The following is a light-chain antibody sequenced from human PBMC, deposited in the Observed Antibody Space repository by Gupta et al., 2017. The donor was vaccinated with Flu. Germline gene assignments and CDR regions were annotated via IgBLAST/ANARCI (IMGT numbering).Light chain of an antibody. CDR3: RLEGNYPMT. J-gene: IGKJ1*01. Sequence: DIQMTQSPSSLSASGGDRVTLTCRAGQDIGDRLGWYQQKLGQAPKRLMSASSSRASAVPSRLSGTGSGTDFTLTIDRLQPEDSATYFCRLEGNYPMTFDQGTKIEV. V-gene: IGKV1-17*01. CDR2: ASS. CDR1: QDIGDR.